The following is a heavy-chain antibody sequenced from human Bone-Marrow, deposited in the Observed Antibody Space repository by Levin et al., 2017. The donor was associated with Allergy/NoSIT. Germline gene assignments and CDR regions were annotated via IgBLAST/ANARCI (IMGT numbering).Heavy chain of an antibody. V-gene: IGHV3-9*01. CDR1: GFTFEDYA. Sequence: SLRLSCAASGFTFEDYAMAWVRQPPGKGLQWVSGISWNGGTLDYADSVKGRFTISRDNAKNFLFLQMNSLRAEDTAFYFCAKGESFDIWGQGTMVTVS. CDR3: AKGESFDI. CDR2: ISWNGGTL. J-gene: IGHJ3*02.